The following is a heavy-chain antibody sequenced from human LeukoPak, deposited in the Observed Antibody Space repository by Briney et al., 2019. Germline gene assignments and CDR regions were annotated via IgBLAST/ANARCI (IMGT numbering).Heavy chain of an antibody. D-gene: IGHD6-6*01. CDR1: GFTFSSYA. CDR2: ISGSGGST. CDR3: AKPLVGSSPFRRYGMHV. Sequence: GGSLRLSCAASGFTFSSYAMMWVRQAPGEGLELVSAISGSGGSTYYADSVKGRFTISRNKYKNTLYLQMNRLRAEDTAVYYCAKPLVGSSPFRRYGMHVWGQGTTVSVPS. J-gene: IGHJ6*02. V-gene: IGHV3-23*01.